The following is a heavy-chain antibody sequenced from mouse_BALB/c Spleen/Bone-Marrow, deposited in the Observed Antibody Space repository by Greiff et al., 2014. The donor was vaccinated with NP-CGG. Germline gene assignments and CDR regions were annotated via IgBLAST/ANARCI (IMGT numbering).Heavy chain of an antibody. D-gene: IGHD2-3*01. CDR3: ARGGYDTSIFAY. CDR2: ILPGSGTT. J-gene: IGHJ3*01. CDR1: GYTFSSYW. V-gene: IGHV1-9*01. Sequence: QVQLKESGAELMKPGASVKISCKATGYTFSSYWIEWVNQRPGHGLEWIGEILPGSGTTHYNEEFKDKATFTADTSSNTAYMQLSSLTSEDSAVYYCARGGYDTSIFAYWGQGTLVTVSA.